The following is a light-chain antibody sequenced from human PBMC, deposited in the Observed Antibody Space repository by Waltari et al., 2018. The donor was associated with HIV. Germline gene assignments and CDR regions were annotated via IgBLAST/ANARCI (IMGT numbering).Light chain of an antibody. V-gene: IGLV6-57*03. CDR1: SGIIATKT. Sequence: FLLAQPHSVSESPGKTVTISCTQSSGIIATKTVQWYQPRPGSAPPTVIFENDQRPSGVPARFSGSIDRSSNSASLIISGLQTEDEADYYCQSYDITNSNWVFGGGTKLTVL. CDR2: END. CDR3: QSYDITNSNWV. J-gene: IGLJ3*02.